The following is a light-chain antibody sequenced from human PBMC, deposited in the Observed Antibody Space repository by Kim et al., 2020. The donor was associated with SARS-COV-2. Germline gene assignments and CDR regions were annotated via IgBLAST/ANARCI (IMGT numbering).Light chain of an antibody. V-gene: IGLV4-60*03. CDR2: LESSGSY. CDR1: SGHTSYI. J-gene: IGLJ3*02. CDR3: ETWDTNTRV. Sequence: SVKLTCTLISGHTSYIIAWHQQQPGKAPRYLMKLESSGSYNKGSGVPDRFSGSSSGADRYLTISNLQSEDEADYYCETWDTNTRVFGGGTKLTVL.